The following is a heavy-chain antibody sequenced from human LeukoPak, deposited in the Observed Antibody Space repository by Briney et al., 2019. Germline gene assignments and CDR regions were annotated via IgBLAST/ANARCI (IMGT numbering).Heavy chain of an antibody. CDR2: INHSGST. J-gene: IGHJ4*02. D-gene: IGHD6-13*01. V-gene: IGHV4-34*01. CDR3: AREGYSSSWYDGTFDY. Sequence: PSETLSLTCAVYGGSFSGYYWSWIRQPPGKGLEWIGEINHSGSTNYNPSLKSRVTISVDTSKNQFSLELSSVTAADTAVYYCAREGYSSSWYDGTFDYWGQGTLVTVSS. CDR1: GGSFSGYY.